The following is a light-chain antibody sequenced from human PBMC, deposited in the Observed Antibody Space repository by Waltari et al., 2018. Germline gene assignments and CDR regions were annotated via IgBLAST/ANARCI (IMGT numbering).Light chain of an antibody. Sequence: QSALTQPASVSGSPGQSITISCTAVNSNVDILHLVSWYTHHPGRNPRLLIYVISQRPSGIFNRFSGSKSGNTASLTISGLQPEDEADYFCCSFAGYGIYVFGSGTQVSVL. CDR1: NSNVDILHL. J-gene: IGLJ1*01. V-gene: IGLV2-23*02. CDR3: CSFAGYGIYV. CDR2: VIS.